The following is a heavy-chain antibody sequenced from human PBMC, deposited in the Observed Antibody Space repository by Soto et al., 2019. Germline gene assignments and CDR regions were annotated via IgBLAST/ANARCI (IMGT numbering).Heavy chain of an antibody. Sequence: QSQTLSLTCAISGDSVSSNSAAWNWIRQSPSRGLEWLGRTYYRSKWYNDYAVSVKSRITINPDTSKNQFSLQLNSVTPEDTAVYYCARDHSSGWKRYYYYGMDVWGQGTTVTVSS. CDR3: ARDHSSGWKRYYYYGMDV. J-gene: IGHJ6*02. CDR1: GDSVSSNSAA. V-gene: IGHV6-1*01. CDR2: TYYRSKWYN. D-gene: IGHD6-19*01.